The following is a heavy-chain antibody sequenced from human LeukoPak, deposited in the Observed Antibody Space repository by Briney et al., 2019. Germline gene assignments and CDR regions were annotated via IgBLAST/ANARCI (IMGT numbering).Heavy chain of an antibody. D-gene: IGHD4-17*01. CDR1: GGSISSGSYY. V-gene: IGHV4-61*09. Sequence: PSQTLSLTCTVSGGSISSGSYYWSWIRQPAGKGLEWIGHIYTSGSTNYNPSLKSRVTISVDTSKNQFSLKLSSVTAADTAVYYCARDSWNGDYEGTFDYWGQGTLVTVSS. CDR2: IYTSGST. J-gene: IGHJ4*02. CDR3: ARDSWNGDYEGTFDY.